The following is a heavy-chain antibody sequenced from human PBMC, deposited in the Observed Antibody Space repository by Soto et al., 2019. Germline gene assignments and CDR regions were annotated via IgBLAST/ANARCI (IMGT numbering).Heavy chain of an antibody. Sequence: SETLSLTCTVSGGSISSYYWSWIRQPPGKGLEWIGYIYYSGSTNYNPSLKSRVTISVDTSKNQFSLKLSSVTAADTAVYYCARSKGDFWSGSPTVFDYWGQGTLVNVSS. V-gene: IGHV4-59*01. CDR2: IYYSGST. CDR3: ARSKGDFWSGSPTVFDY. CDR1: GGSISSYY. D-gene: IGHD3-3*01. J-gene: IGHJ4*02.